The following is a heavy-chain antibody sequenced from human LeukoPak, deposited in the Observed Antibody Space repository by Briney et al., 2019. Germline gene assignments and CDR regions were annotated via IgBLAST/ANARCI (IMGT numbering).Heavy chain of an antibody. J-gene: IGHJ4*02. CDR2: IYPSDSDT. D-gene: IGHD1-26*01. CDR1: EYSFATYW. Sequence: GESLKISCQGSEYSFATYWIAWLRQMPGKGLEWMGIIYPSDSDTRYNPSFQGQVTISADKSIKTAYLQWSSLKASDTAMYYCARPLQGIVVATGFDYWGQGTLVTVSS. V-gene: IGHV5-51*01. CDR3: ARPLQGIVVATGFDY.